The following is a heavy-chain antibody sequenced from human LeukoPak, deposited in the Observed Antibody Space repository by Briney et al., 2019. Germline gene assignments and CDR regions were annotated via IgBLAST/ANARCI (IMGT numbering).Heavy chain of an antibody. CDR3: ARDRGGSYTRGTFDY. CDR2: ISAYNGNT. D-gene: IGHD1-26*01. V-gene: IGHV1-18*01. J-gene: IGHJ4*02. Sequence: GASVKVSCKASGYTFTSYGISWVRQAPGQGLEWMGWISAYNGNTNYAQKFQGRVTITADKSTSTAYMELSSLRSEDTAVYYCARDRGGSYTRGTFDYWGQGTLVTVSS. CDR1: GYTFTSYG.